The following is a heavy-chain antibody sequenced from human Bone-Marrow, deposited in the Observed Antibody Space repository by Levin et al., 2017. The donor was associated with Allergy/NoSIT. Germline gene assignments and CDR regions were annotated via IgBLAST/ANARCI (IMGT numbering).Heavy chain of an antibody. V-gene: IGHV3-30*18. D-gene: IGHD3-10*01. J-gene: IGHJ5*02. CDR2: ISYDGSNK. CDR3: AKDPYYYGSGTLNWFDP. CDR1: GFTFSSYG. Sequence: GGSLRLSCAASGFTFSSYGMHWVRQAPGKGLEWVAVISYDGSNKYYADSVKGRFTISRDNSKNTLYLQMNSLRAEDTAVYYCAKDPYYYGSGTLNWFDPWGQGTLVTVSS.